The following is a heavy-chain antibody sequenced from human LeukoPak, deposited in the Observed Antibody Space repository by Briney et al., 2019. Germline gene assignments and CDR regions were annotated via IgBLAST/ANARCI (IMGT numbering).Heavy chain of an antibody. V-gene: IGHV1-2*02. D-gene: IGHD6-19*01. CDR2: INPNSGGT. J-gene: IGHJ4*02. CDR1: GYTFTGYY. Sequence: ASVKVSCKASGYTFTGYYMHWVRQAPGQGLEWMGWINPNSGGTNYAQKFQGRVTLTRDTSISTAYMELSRLRSDDTAVYYCARRSQWLAYHFDYWGQGTLVTVSS. CDR3: ARRSQWLAYHFDY.